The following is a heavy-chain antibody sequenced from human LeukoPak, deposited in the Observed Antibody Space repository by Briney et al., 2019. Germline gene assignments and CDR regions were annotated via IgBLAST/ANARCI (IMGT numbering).Heavy chain of an antibody. J-gene: IGHJ4*02. D-gene: IGHD6-19*01. Sequence: SETLSLTCTVSGGSISSYYWSWIRQPPGKGLEWIGYIYYSGSTNYNPSLKSRVTISVDTSKNQFSLKLSPVTAADTAVYYCARDGIGSGWYYFDYWGQGTLVTVSS. CDR3: ARDGIGSGWYYFDY. V-gene: IGHV4-59*01. CDR1: GGSISSYY. CDR2: IYYSGST.